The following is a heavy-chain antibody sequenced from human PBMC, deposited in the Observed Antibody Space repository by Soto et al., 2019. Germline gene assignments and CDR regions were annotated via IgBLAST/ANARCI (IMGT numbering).Heavy chain of an antibody. V-gene: IGHV1-69*12. CDR1: GGTFSSYA. CDR2: IIPIFGTA. Sequence: QVQLVQSGAEVKKPGSSVKVSCKASGGTFSSYAISWVRQAPGQGLEWMGGIIPIFGTADYAQKFQGRVTITADESTSTAYMDLSSLRSEDTAVYYCSRHLGGNHYYYGMDVWGQGTTVTVSS. J-gene: IGHJ6*02. CDR3: SRHLGGNHYYYGMDV. D-gene: IGHD3-16*01.